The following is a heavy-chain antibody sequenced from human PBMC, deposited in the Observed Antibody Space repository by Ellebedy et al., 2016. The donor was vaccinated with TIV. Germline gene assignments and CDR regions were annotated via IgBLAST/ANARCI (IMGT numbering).Heavy chain of an antibody. Sequence: GESLKISCAASGFTFSSYSMNWVRQAPGKGLGWVSSISSSSSYIYYADSVKGRFTISRDNAKNSLYLQMNSLRAEDTAVYYCARDLIPPSFYGSGVPDGYFDYWGQGTLVTVSS. CDR2: ISSSSSYI. D-gene: IGHD3-10*01. V-gene: IGHV3-21*01. CDR3: ARDLIPPSFYGSGVPDGYFDY. CDR1: GFTFSSYS. J-gene: IGHJ4*02.